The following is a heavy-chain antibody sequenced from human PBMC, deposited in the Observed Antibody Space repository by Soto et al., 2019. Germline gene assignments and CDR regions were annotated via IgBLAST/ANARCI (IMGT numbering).Heavy chain of an antibody. CDR2: ISYDGSNQ. CDR3: AKDQASGQGSFDS. V-gene: IGHV3-30*18. CDR1: GFTFNIYG. J-gene: IGHJ4*02. Sequence: AGGSLRLSCAASGFTFNIYGMHWVRQAPDKGLEWVALISYDGSNQYYADSVKGRFTISRDNSKNTLFLQMNSLRADDTAVYYCAKDQASGQGSFDSWGQGTLVNVSS.